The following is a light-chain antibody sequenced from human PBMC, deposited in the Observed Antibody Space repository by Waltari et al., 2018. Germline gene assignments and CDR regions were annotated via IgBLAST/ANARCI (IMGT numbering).Light chain of an antibody. CDR1: QDIYTY. J-gene: IGKJ1*01. Sequence: IQLTQSPSALSASVGDRVTITCRATQDIYTYLAWYQQKPGKAPNLLIYAASSLETGVPSRFSGSGSGTDFTLTISSLQPDDFGTYYCQQSYNTPPVTFGPGTKVDIK. V-gene: IGKV1-39*01. CDR2: AAS. CDR3: QQSYNTPPVT.